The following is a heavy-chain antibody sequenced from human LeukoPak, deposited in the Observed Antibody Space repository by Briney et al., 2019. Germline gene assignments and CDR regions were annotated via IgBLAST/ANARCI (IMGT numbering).Heavy chain of an antibody. Sequence: GGSLRLSCAASGLTVITNDMTWVRQAPGKGLEWVSVLYSDGNTKYADSVQGRFTTSRDNSKNTLYLEMNSLSPDDTAVYYCARSVEPRAANTLAYWGQGTLVTVSS. D-gene: IGHD1-14*01. J-gene: IGHJ4*02. CDR1: GLTVITND. CDR2: LYSDGNT. CDR3: ARSVEPRAANTLAY. V-gene: IGHV3-53*01.